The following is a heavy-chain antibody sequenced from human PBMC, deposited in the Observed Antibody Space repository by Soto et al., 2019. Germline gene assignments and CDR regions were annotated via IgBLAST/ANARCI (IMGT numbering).Heavy chain of an antibody. V-gene: IGHV1-18*01. CDR3: AMVANYVTPTPQDV. D-gene: IGHD3-16*01. CDR1: GYIFVNYG. CDR2: ISPYSGNT. J-gene: IGHJ6*02. Sequence: QVQLVQSGDEVRKPGSSVKVSCKASGYIFVNYGIAWVRQAPGQGLEWMGWISPYSGNTPYASKVQGRLTMTTDTSTSTAYMDLGSLTPDDTAVYYCAMVANYVTPTPQDVWGQGTTVTVSS.